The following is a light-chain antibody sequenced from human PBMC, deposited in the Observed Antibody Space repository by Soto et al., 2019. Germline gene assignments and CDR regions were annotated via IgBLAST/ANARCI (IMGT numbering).Light chain of an antibody. V-gene: IGKV1-5*01. J-gene: IGKJ1*01. CDR2: GAS. Sequence: DIQMTQSPSTLSASVGDRVTITCRASQGISKWLAWYQQKPGKAPKLLIYGASSLESGVPSRCSGSGSGTEFTLTISSLQPDDFATYFCQQYNSYDMWSFGQGTKV. CDR3: QQYNSYDMWS. CDR1: QGISKW.